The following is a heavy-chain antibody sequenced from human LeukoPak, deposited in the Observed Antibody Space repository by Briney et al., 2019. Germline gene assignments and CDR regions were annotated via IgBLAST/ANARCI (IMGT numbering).Heavy chain of an antibody. Sequence: GGPLRLSCAASGFTFSSYWMHWVRQAPGKGLVWVSRINSDGSSTSYADSVKGRFTISRDNAKNTLYLQMNSLRAGDTAVYYCASKAKGGYGDYVDYWGQGTLVTVSS. CDR2: INSDGSST. CDR1: GFTFSSYW. CDR3: ASKAKGGYGDYVDY. D-gene: IGHD4-17*01. V-gene: IGHV3-74*01. J-gene: IGHJ4*02.